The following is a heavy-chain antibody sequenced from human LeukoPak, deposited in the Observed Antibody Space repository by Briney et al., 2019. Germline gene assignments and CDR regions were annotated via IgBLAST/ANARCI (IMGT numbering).Heavy chain of an antibody. CDR1: GYTFTGYY. V-gene: IGHV1-2*02. Sequence: ASVKVSCKASGYTFTGYYMHWVRQAPGQGLEWMGWINPNSGGTNYAQKFQGRVTMTRDTSISTAYMELSRLRSDDTAVYYCARAPQARLPAATARWFDPWGQGTLVTVSS. D-gene: IGHD2-2*01. CDR3: ARAPQARLPAATARWFDP. J-gene: IGHJ5*02. CDR2: INPNSGGT.